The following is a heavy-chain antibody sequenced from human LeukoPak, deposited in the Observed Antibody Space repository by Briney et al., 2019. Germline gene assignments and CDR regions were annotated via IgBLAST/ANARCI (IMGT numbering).Heavy chain of an antibody. J-gene: IGHJ4*02. Sequence: SGTLSLTCSVSGGSISSSAYYWGWIRQPPGQGLEWIGSIYYSGNTYYNPSLKSPVTISVDTSKNQFSLKLSSVTAADTAVYYCARKLVRELGFDYWGQGTLVTVSS. V-gene: IGHV4-39*07. CDR1: GGSISSSAYY. CDR2: IYYSGNT. D-gene: IGHD3-10*01. CDR3: ARKLVRELGFDY.